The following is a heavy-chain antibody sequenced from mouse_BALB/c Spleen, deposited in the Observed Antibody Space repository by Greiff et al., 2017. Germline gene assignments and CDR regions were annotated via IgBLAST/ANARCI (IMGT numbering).Heavy chain of an antibody. CDR1: GFTFSSYA. CDR2: ISSGGSYT. D-gene: IGHD1-2*01. J-gene: IGHJ3*01. V-gene: IGHV5-9-3*01. CDR3: ASLTTARAY. Sequence: EVKVVESGGGLVKPGGSLKLSCAASGFTFSSYAMSWVRQTPEKRLEWVATISSGGSYTYYPDSVKGRFTISRDNAKNTLYLQMSSLRSEDTAMYYCASLTTARAYWGQGTLVTVSA.